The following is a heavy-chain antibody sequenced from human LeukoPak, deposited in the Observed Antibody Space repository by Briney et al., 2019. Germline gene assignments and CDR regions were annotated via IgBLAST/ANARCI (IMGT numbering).Heavy chain of an antibody. J-gene: IGHJ4*02. CDR2: IIPIFGTA. CDR1: GGTFSSYA. CDR3: ARGYYDSSGYQYYFDY. V-gene: IGHV1-69*05. D-gene: IGHD3-22*01. Sequence: ASVKVSCKASGGTFSSYAISWVRQAPGQGLEWMGRIIPIFGTANYAQKFQGRVTITTDESTSTAYMELSSLRSEDTAVYYCARGYYDSSGYQYYFDYWGQGTLVTVSS.